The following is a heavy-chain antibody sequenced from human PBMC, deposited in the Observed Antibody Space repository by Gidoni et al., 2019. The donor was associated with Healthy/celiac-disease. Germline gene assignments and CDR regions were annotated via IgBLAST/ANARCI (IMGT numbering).Heavy chain of an antibody. D-gene: IGHD6-19*01. Sequence: QVQLQESGPGLVKPSETLSLTCTVSGGSISSYYWSWIRQPPGKGLEWIGYIYSSGSTNYNPSLKSRVTISVDTSKNQFSLKLSSVTAADTAVYYCARAEGIAVAGLDYWGQGTLVTVSS. V-gene: IGHV4-59*01. CDR1: GGSISSYY. J-gene: IGHJ4*02. CDR3: ARAEGIAVAGLDY. CDR2: IYSSGST.